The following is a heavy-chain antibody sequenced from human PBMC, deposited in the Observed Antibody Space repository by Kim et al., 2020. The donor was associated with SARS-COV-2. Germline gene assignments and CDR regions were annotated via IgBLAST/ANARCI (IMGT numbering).Heavy chain of an antibody. J-gene: IGHJ6*02. V-gene: IGHV4-39*01. CDR2: IYYSGST. CDR3: ERRAQEYYYGMDV. Sequence: SETLSLTCTVSGGSISSSSYYWGWIRQPPGKGLEWIGSIYYSGSTYYNPSLKSRVTISVYTSKNQFSLKLSSVTAADTAVYYCERRAQEYYYGMDVWGQGTTVTVT. CDR1: GGSISSSSYY.